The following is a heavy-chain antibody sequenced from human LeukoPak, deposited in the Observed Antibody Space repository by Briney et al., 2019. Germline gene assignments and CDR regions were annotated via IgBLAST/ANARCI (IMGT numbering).Heavy chain of an antibody. CDR1: GFTFNTYW. D-gene: IGHD3/OR15-3a*01. J-gene: IGHJ4*02. CDR3: ARDSDWIIFDY. CDR2: VYREGTTT. V-gene: IGHV3-74*03. Sequence: QSGGSLRLSCAASGFTFNTYWMHWVRQAPGKGLVWVARVYREGTTTAYADSVKARFTISRDNAKKTLYLQMTNLRAEDTAVYYCARDSDWIIFDYWGRGTLVTVTA.